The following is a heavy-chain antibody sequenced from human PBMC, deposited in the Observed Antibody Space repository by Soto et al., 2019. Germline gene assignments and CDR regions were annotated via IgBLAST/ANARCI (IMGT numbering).Heavy chain of an antibody. CDR1: GYTFTSYG. CDR3: ARDLGYCIRV. CDR2: ISAYNGNT. J-gene: IGHJ4*02. V-gene: IGHV1-18*01. Sequence: QVQLVQSGAEVKKPGASVKVSCKASGYTFTSYGISWVRQAPGQGLEWMGWISAYNGNTNYAQKPQGRDSLITHTSTSTVYMELRSLRCDDSASYYCARDLGYCIRVWGQVTLVTVSS. D-gene: IGHD6-13*01.